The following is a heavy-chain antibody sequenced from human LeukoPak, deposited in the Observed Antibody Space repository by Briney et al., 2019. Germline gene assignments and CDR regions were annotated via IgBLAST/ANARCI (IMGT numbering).Heavy chain of an antibody. J-gene: IGHJ4*02. CDR1: GLTVSTNY. D-gene: IGHD5-24*01. CDR2: IYSSGST. V-gene: IGHV3-53*01. CDR3: ARTFLSGDGYKVGYFDY. Sequence: GESLKISCAVSGLTVSTNYMSWVRQAPGKGLEWLSLIYSSGSTYYADSVKGRFTISRDNSRNTLYLQMISLTAEDTAVYYCARTFLSGDGYKVGYFDYWGPGTLVTVSS.